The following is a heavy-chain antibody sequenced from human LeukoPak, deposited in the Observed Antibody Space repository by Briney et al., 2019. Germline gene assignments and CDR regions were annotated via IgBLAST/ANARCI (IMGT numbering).Heavy chain of an antibody. CDR3: ARAPREAWLLLTYWYFDL. J-gene: IGHJ2*01. D-gene: IGHD3-22*01. CDR2: INHSGST. CDR1: GGSISSYY. V-gene: IGHV4-34*01. Sequence: PSETLSLTCTVSGGSISSYYWSWIRQPPGKGLEWIGEINHSGSTNYNPSLKSRVTISVDTSKNQFSLKLSSVTAADTAVYYCARAPREAWLLLTYWYFDLWGRGTLVTVSS.